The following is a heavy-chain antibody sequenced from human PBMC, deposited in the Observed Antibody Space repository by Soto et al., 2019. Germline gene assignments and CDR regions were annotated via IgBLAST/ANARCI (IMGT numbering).Heavy chain of an antibody. V-gene: IGHV3-21*01. Sequence: GRSLRLSCAASGFTFSSYSMNWVRQAPGKGLEWVSSISSSSSYIYYADSVKGRFTISRDNAKNSLYLQMNSLRAEDTAVYYCARYGDPRGWYFDLWGRGTLVTVSS. CDR1: GFTFSSYS. CDR2: ISSSSSYI. CDR3: ARYGDPRGWYFDL. J-gene: IGHJ2*01. D-gene: IGHD4-17*01.